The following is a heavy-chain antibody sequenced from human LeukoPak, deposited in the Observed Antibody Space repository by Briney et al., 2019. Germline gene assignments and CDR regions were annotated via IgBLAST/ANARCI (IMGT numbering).Heavy chain of an antibody. CDR2: IYYSGST. CDR3: ARVGHNCGGDCYSPWFDP. Sequence: PPETLSLTCTVSGGSISGYYWSWIRQPPGKGLEWIGYIYYSGSTNYNPSLKSRVTISVDTSKNQFSLKLTSVTAADTAVYYCARVGHNCGGDCYSPWFDPWGQGTLVTVSS. V-gene: IGHV4-59*01. CDR1: GGSISGYY. J-gene: IGHJ5*02. D-gene: IGHD2-21*02.